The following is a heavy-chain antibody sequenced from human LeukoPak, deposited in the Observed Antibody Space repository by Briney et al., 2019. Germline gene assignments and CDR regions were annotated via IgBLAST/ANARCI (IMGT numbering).Heavy chain of an antibody. CDR1: GYAFTSYG. Sequence: ASVKVSCKASGYAFTSYGITWVRQAPGQGLEWMGWISAYNGDTDYTQKLQGRVTMTTDTSTSTAYMELRSLRSDDTAVYYCARDRVGIAVSGTPWGAFDIWGQGTMVTVS. D-gene: IGHD6-19*01. J-gene: IGHJ3*02. V-gene: IGHV1-18*01. CDR3: ARDRVGIAVSGTPWGAFDI. CDR2: ISAYNGDT.